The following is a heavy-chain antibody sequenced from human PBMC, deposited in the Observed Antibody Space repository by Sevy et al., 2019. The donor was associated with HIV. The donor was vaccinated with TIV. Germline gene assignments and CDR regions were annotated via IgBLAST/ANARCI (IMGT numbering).Heavy chain of an antibody. Sequence: GPSVKVSCKASGYTFTGYYMHWVRQAPGQGLEWMGWINPNSGGTNYAQKFQGRVTMTRDTSISTAYMELSRLRSDDTAVYYCARGVVTTADYYYYYYMDVWGKGTTVTVSS. J-gene: IGHJ6*03. CDR1: GYTFTGYY. CDR2: INPNSGGT. V-gene: IGHV1-2*02. D-gene: IGHD6-25*01. CDR3: ARGVVTTADYYYYYYMDV.